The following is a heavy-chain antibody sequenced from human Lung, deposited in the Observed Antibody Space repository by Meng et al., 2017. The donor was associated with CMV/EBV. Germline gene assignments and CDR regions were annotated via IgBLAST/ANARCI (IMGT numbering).Heavy chain of an antibody. V-gene: IGHV3-21*01. J-gene: IGHJ4*02. CDR3: ARQKGATLDYFDY. CDR2: ISGSSSFT. D-gene: IGHD1-26*01. Sequence: GGSXRLSCAASGFTFNTYTMNWVRQAPGKGLEWVSSISGSSSFTYYADSVKGRFTISRDNAKNSLYLQMNSLRAEDTAVYYCARQKGATLDYFDYWGQGTLVTVSS. CDR1: GFTFNTYT.